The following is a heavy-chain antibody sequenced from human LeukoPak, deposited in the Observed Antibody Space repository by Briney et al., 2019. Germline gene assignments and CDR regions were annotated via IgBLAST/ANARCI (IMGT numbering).Heavy chain of an antibody. D-gene: IGHD7-27*01. J-gene: IGHJ4*02. CDR1: GYTFTRYG. V-gene: IGHV1-18*01. Sequence: ASVKVSCKASGYTFTRYGISWVRQAPGQGLEWMGWISAYNGNTNYAQKLQGRVTMTTDTSTSTAYMELSRLRSDDTAVYYCARALTGDRDPYFDYWGQGTLVTVSS. CDR3: ARALTGDRDPYFDY. CDR2: ISAYNGNT.